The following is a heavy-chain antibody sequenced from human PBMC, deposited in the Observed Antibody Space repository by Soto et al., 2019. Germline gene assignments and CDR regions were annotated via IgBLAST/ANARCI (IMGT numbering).Heavy chain of an antibody. CDR1: GFTFSSYS. Sequence: EVQLVESGGGLVKPGGSLRLSCAASGFTFSSYSMNWVRQAPGKGLEWVSSISSSSSYIYYADSVKGRFTISRDNAKNSLYLQMNSLRAEDTAVYYCARGSTQDSSGWLGDYWGQGTLVTVSS. CDR3: ARGSTQDSSGWLGDY. D-gene: IGHD6-19*01. J-gene: IGHJ4*02. CDR2: ISSSSSYI. V-gene: IGHV3-21*01.